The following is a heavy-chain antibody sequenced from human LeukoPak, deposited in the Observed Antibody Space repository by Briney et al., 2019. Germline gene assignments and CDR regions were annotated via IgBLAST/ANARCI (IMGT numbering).Heavy chain of an antibody. CDR1: GGSINSNSYY. J-gene: IGHJ4*02. V-gene: IGHV4-39*01. D-gene: IGHD3-10*01. Sequence: SESLSLTCTVSGGSINSNSYYWDWIRQPPGEGLVWIGSFYYTGSTYYNPSLKSRVTISVDTSKNQFSLKLSSVTAADTAVYYCARRRAYYSGSGITIDSWGQGTLVTV. CDR2: FYYTGST. CDR3: ARRRAYYSGSGITIDS.